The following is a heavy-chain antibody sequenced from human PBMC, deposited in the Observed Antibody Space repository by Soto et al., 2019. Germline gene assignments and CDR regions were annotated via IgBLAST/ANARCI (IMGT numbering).Heavy chain of an antibody. CDR3: ARLAYRGYFHT. V-gene: IGHV4-39*02. CDR1: GDSISSSTYY. CDR2: IYYSGAA. Sequence: QLQLQESGPRLVKPSDTLSLICDVSGDSISSSTYYWGWIRQPPGKGLEWLASIYYSGAAYYNPSLRSRVSISVDTSNNRFSLALTSLTAADTAVYFCARLAYRGYFHTWGQGSLVTVSS. D-gene: IGHD2-21*01. J-gene: IGHJ1*01.